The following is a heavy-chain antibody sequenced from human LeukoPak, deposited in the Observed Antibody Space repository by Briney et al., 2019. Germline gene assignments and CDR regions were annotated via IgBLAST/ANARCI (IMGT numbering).Heavy chain of an antibody. V-gene: IGHV3-30*18. D-gene: IGHD3-22*01. Sequence: GRSLRLSWAASGFAFNHFGMHWVRQDPGKGLEYVAVISHDGSIKYYVESVEGRFTISRDNSKNTLYMQMTSLRAEDTAVYYCPKGYYDSGPWGQGTLVTVSS. J-gene: IGHJ5*02. CDR2: ISHDGSIK. CDR1: GFAFNHFG. CDR3: PKGYYDSGP.